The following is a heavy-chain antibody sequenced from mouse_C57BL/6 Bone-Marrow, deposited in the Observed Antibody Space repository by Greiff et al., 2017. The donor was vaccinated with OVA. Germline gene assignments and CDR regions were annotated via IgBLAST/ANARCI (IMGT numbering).Heavy chain of an antibody. CDR3: ARDYSNNYYAMDY. CDR2: IDPSDSYT. Sequence: VQLQQPGAELVMPGASVKLSCKASGYTFTSYWMHWVKQRPGQGLEWIGEIDPSDSYTNYNHKFKGKSTLTVDKSSSTAYMQHSSLTTEDSAVYYGARDYSNNYYAMDYWGQGTSVTVSS. D-gene: IGHD2-5*01. CDR1: GYTFTSYW. V-gene: IGHV1-69*01. J-gene: IGHJ4*01.